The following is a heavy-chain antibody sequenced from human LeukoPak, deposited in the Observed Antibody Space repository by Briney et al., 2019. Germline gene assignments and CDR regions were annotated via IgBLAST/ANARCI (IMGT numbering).Heavy chain of an antibody. D-gene: IGHD2-15*01. CDR2: IYTRGNK. J-gene: IGHJ3*02. CDR1: GFVVSDTF. V-gene: IGHV3-53*05. Sequence: GGSLRLSCAASGFVVSDTFMSWFRQAPGKGLEWVSVIYTRGNKFYADSVKGRFTISRDNSKNTLYLQMNSLRAEDTAVYYCAKPPDIAGVDIWVQGTMVTVSS. CDR3: AKPPDIAGVDI.